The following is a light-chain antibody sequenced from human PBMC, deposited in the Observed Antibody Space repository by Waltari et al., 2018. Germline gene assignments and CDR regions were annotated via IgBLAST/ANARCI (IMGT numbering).Light chain of an antibody. CDR3: QQFKSFLIT. CDR1: QGINSA. CDR2: DAY. Sequence: GDRVTITCRARQGINSALAWYQQKPGKAPKLLIYDAYSLESGVPSRFSGSGYGTDFTLTISSLQPEDFATYYCQQFKSFLITFGQGTRLEIK. J-gene: IGKJ5*01. V-gene: IGKV1-13*02.